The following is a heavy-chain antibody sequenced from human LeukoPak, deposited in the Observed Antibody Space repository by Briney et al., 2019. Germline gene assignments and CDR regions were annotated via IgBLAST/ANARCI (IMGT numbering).Heavy chain of an antibody. V-gene: IGHV4-34*01. J-gene: IGHJ5*02. Sequence: SETPSLTCAVYGGSFSGYYWSWIRQPPGKGLEWIGEINHSGSTNCNPSLKSRVTISVDTSKNQFSLKLSSVAAADTAVYYCARGRRAVAGTCWFDPWGQGTLVTVSS. CDR2: INHSGST. CDR1: GGSFSGYY. CDR3: ARGRRAVAGTCWFDP. D-gene: IGHD6-19*01.